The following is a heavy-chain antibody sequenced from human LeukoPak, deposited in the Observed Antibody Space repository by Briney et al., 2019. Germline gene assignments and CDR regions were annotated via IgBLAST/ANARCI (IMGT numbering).Heavy chain of an antibody. CDR3: AKDLAGTWSSWFDP. CDR2: ISGSGGST. V-gene: IGHV3-23*01. D-gene: IGHD6-13*01. Sequence: PGGSLRLSCAASGFTFSSYGMSWVRQAPGKGLEWVSAISGSGGSTYYADSVKGRFTISRDNSKNTLYLQMNSLRAEDTAVYYCAKDLAGTWSSWFDPWGQGTLVTVSS. CDR1: GFTFSSYG. J-gene: IGHJ5*02.